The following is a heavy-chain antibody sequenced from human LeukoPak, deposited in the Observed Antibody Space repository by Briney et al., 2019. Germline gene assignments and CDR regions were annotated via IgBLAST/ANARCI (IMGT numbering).Heavy chain of an antibody. CDR3: ARLRIAVAGTDYFDY. Sequence: SETLSLXCTVSGGSISSSSYYWGWIRQPPGKGLEWIGSIYYSGSTYYNPSLKSRVTISVDTSKNQFSLKLSSVTAADTAVYYCARLRIAVAGTDYFDYWGQGTLVTVSS. CDR2: IYYSGST. V-gene: IGHV4-39*01. J-gene: IGHJ4*02. D-gene: IGHD6-19*01. CDR1: GGSISSSSYY.